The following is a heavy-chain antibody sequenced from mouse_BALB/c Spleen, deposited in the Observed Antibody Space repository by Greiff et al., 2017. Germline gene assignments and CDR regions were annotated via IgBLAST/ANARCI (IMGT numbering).Heavy chain of an antibody. CDR1: GDSITSGY. J-gene: IGHJ4*01. CDR2: ISYSGST. Sequence: EVKLMESGPSLVKPSQTLSLTCSVTGDSITSGYWNWIRKFPGNKLEYMGYISYSGSTYYNPSLKSRISITRDTSKNQYYLQLNSVTTEDTATYYCARRGNYYGPYAMDYWGQGTSVTVSS. CDR3: ARRGNYYGPYAMDY. V-gene: IGHV3-8*02. D-gene: IGHD1-2*01.